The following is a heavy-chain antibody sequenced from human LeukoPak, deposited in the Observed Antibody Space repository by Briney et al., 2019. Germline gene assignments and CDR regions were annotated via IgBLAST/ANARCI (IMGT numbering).Heavy chain of an antibody. D-gene: IGHD3-9*01. CDR2: ISYDGSNK. J-gene: IGHJ4*02. CDR1: GFTFSSYA. CDR3: ARDVPDYDILTGYYELGY. V-gene: IGHV3-30-3*01. Sequence: GRSLRLSCAASGFTFSSYAMHWVRQAPGKGLEWVAVISYDGSNKYYADSVKGRFTISRDNSKNTLYLQMNSLRAEDTAVYYCARDVPDYDILTGYYELGYWGQGTLVTVSS.